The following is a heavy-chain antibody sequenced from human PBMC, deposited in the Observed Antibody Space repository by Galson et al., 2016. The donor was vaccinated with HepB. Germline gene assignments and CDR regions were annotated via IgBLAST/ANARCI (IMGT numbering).Heavy chain of an antibody. D-gene: IGHD3-10*01. CDR1: GDTFTRQW. CDR3: ARQGPAGFGESIFDF. J-gene: IGHJ4*02. CDR2: IYPADSDT. V-gene: IGHV5-51*01. Sequence: QSGAEVKKPGESLNISCQDSGDTFTRQWIGWVRQEAGKGLECVGVIYPADSDTKYSTSFQGQVTISADKSINTAYLQWNSLKASDSAMYYCARQGPAGFGESIFDFWGQGTLVTVSS.